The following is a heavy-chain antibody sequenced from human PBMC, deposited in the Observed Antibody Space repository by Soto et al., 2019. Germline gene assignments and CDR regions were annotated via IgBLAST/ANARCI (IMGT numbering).Heavy chain of an antibody. D-gene: IGHD6-13*01. V-gene: IGHV3-21*01. Sequence: EVQLVESGGGLVKPGGSLRLSCAASGFTFSSYSMNWVRQAPGKGLEWVSSISSSSSYIYYADSVKGRFPISRDNANNSLYLQMNSLTAADTPVYYCASLRPGLSGTLYSYYYGLDLWGQGTTVTLSS. CDR3: ASLRPGLSGTLYSYYYGLDL. CDR2: ISSSSSYI. CDR1: GFTFSSYS. J-gene: IGHJ6*02.